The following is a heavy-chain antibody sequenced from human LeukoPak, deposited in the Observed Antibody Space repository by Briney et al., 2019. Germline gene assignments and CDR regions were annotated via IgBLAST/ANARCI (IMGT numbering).Heavy chain of an antibody. J-gene: IGHJ4*02. CDR2: IYHSGST. Sequence: KPSETLSLTCAVSGGSISSSNWWSWVRQPPGKGLEWIGEIYHSGSTNYNPSLKSRVTISVDKSKNQFSLKLSSVTAADTAVYYCARGPLDSGYTYFDYWGQGTLVSVAS. V-gene: IGHV4-4*02. D-gene: IGHD5-12*01. CDR3: ARGPLDSGYTYFDY. CDR1: GGSISSSNW.